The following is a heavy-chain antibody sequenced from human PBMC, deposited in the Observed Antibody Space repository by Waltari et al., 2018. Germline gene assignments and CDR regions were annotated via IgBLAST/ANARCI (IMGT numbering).Heavy chain of an antibody. CDR1: GFSFDDYA. CDR3: VKDRGLYSSSSGLDY. CDR2: MSWKSGST. Sequence: EVQLVESGGGLVQPGRSLRLSCAASGFSFDDYAMHWVRQAQGKGLVWVSGMSWKSGSTAYADSVEGRFTISRDNAKNSLYLQMHSLRPEDTALYYCVKDRGLYSSSSGLDYWGQGTLVTVSS. J-gene: IGHJ4*02. V-gene: IGHV3-9*01. D-gene: IGHD6-6*01.